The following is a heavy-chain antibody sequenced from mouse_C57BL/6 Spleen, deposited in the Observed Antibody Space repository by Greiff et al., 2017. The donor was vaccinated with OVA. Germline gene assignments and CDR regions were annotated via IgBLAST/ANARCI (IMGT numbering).Heavy chain of an antibody. J-gene: IGHJ4*01. CDR2: ISDGGSYT. CDR3: ARDGGSY. Sequence: EVKLVESGGGLVKPGGSLKLSCAASGFTFSSYAMSWVRQTPEKRLEWVAPISDGGSYTYYPDNVKGRFTISRDNAKNNLYLQMSHLKSEDTAMYYCARDGGSYWGQGTSVTVSS. V-gene: IGHV5-4*01. CDR1: GFTFSSYA.